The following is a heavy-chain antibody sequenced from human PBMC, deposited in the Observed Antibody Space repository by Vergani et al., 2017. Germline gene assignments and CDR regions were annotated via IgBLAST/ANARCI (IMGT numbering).Heavy chain of an antibody. Sequence: EVQLVESGGGLVTPGGSLRLSCAASGFTFSSYSMNWVRQAPGKGLEWVSSISSSSSYIYYADSVKGRFTISRDNAKNSLYLQMNSLRAEDTAVYYCARDLYSSGHNWFDPWGQGTLVTVSS. V-gene: IGHV3-21*01. CDR3: ARDLYSSGHNWFDP. CDR2: ISSSSSYI. CDR1: GFTFSSYS. J-gene: IGHJ5*02. D-gene: IGHD6-19*01.